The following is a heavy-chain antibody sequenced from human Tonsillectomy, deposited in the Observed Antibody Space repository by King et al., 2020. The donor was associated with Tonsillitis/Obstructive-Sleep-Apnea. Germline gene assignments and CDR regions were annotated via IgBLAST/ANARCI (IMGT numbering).Heavy chain of an antibody. CDR2: ISGSGTT. CDR3: ARRYYYDSSGHLDQ. CDR1: GFTFSSYA. Sequence: VQLVESGGGLVQPGGSLRLSCAASGFTFSSYAMTWVRQAPGKGLEWVSAISGSGTTYYADSVKGRFTIFRDNSKNTLYLQMNSLGAEDTAGYYCARRYYYDSSGHLDQWGQGTLVTVSS. V-gene: IGHV3-23*04. J-gene: IGHJ4*02. D-gene: IGHD3-22*01.